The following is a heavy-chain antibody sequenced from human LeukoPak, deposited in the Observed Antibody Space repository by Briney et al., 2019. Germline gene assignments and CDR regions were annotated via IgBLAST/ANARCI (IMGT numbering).Heavy chain of an antibody. CDR3: ARVCSSGRCLDY. V-gene: IGHV4-38-2*02. CDR1: GYSISSGYY. J-gene: IGHJ4*02. CDR2: INHSGST. D-gene: IGHD2-15*01. Sequence: SETLSLTCTVSGYSISSGYYWAWMRQPPGKGLERIGSINHSGSTYYNPSLKSRVTVSVDTSKNQVSLRPSSVTAADTAVYYCARVCSSGRCLDYWGQGTLVTVSS.